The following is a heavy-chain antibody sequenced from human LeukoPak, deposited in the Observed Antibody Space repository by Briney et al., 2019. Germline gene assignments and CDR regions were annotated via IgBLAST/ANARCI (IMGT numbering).Heavy chain of an antibody. D-gene: IGHD5-18*01. J-gene: IGHJ4*02. V-gene: IGHV3-74*01. CDR1: GFTFSSYW. CDR2: INSDGSST. CDR3: ARAGYSYDSFDY. Sequence: AGGSLRLSCAASGFTFSSYWMHWVRHAPGKGLVWVSRINSDGSSTSYADSVKGRFTISRDNAKNTLYLQMNSLRAEDTAVYYCARAGYSYDSFDYWGQGTLVTVSS.